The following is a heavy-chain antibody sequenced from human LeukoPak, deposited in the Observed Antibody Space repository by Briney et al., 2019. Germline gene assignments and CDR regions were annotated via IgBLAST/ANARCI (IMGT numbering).Heavy chain of an antibody. Sequence: SETLSLTCTVSGGSISSYYWNWIRQPPGKGLEWIGYIYYSGSTNYDPSLKSRVTISVDTSKNQFSLKLSSVTAADTAVYYCARLAVDYYDSSGKNWFDPWGQGTLVTVSS. D-gene: IGHD3-22*01. CDR1: GGSISSYY. J-gene: IGHJ5*02. V-gene: IGHV4-59*08. CDR2: IYYSGST. CDR3: ARLAVDYYDSSGKNWFDP.